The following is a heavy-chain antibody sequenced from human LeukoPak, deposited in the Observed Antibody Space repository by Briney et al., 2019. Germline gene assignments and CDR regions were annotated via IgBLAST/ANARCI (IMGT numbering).Heavy chain of an antibody. V-gene: IGHV3-30*02. D-gene: IGHD6-13*01. CDR1: GFTFSSYG. Sequence: GGSLRLSCAASGFTFSSYGMHRVRQAPGKGLEWVAFIRYDGSNKYYADSVKGRFTISRDNSKNTLYLQMNSLRAEDTAVYYCAKIIAAAGYYYYYYMDVWGKGTTVTVSS. J-gene: IGHJ6*03. CDR2: IRYDGSNK. CDR3: AKIIAAAGYYYYYYMDV.